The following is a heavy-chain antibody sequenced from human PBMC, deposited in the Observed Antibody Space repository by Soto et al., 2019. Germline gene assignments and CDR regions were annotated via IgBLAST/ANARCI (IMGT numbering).Heavy chain of an antibody. J-gene: IGHJ4*02. CDR3: ARDMDYDFWSGQRTKFDY. D-gene: IGHD3-3*01. CDR1: GYTLTELS. CDR2: FDPEDGET. V-gene: IGHV1-24*01. Sequence: ASVKVSCKVSGYTLTELSMHWVRQAPGKGLEWMGGFDPEDGETIYAQKFQGRVTMTEDTSTDTAYMELSSLRSEDTAVYYCARDMDYDFWSGQRTKFDYWGQGTLVTVSS.